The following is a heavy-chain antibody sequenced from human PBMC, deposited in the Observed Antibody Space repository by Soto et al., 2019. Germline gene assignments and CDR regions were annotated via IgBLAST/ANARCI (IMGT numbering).Heavy chain of an antibody. CDR2: ISYDGSNK. J-gene: IGHJ6*03. CDR1: GFTFSSYG. CDR3: AKDHTGTIDYYYYYMDV. D-gene: IGHD1-7*01. Sequence: PGGSLRLSCAASGFTFSSYGMHWVRQAPGKGLEWVAVISYDGSNKYYADSVKGRFTISRDNSKNTLYLQMNSLRAEDTAVYYCAKDHTGTIDYYYYYMDVWGKGTTVTVSS. V-gene: IGHV3-30*18.